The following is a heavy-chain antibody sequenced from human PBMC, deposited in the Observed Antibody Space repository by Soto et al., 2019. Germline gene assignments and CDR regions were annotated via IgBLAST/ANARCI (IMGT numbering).Heavy chain of an antibody. CDR3: ARSIDP. J-gene: IGHJ5*02. Sequence: SETLSLTCTVQRDSIGRDGCSWSWIRQPPGKGLEWIGYIYYSGSTYYNPSLKSRVTISVDTSKNQFSLKLSSVTAADTAVYYCARSIDPWGQGTLVTVS. V-gene: IGHV4-31*03. CDR1: RDSIGRDGCS. CDR2: IYYSGST.